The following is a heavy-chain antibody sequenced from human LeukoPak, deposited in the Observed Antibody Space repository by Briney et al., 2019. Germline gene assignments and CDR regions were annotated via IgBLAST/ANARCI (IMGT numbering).Heavy chain of an antibody. Sequence: GESLKISCKGSGCSFTSYWIGGGRQMPGKGREGMGIIYPGDSDARYSPSFEGEGTISADKSISTAYLQWSSLKASDTAMYYCARPGYCSGGSCYSNFDYWGQGTLVTVSS. J-gene: IGHJ4*02. CDR3: ARPGYCSGGSCYSNFDY. D-gene: IGHD2-15*01. CDR1: GCSFTSYW. V-gene: IGHV5-51*01. CDR2: IYPGDSDA.